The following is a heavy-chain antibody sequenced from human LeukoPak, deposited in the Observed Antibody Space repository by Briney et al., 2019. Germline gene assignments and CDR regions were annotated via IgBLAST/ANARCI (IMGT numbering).Heavy chain of an antibody. CDR1: GFTFSRFW. J-gene: IGHJ4*02. Sequence: GGSLRLSCAASGFTFSRFWMSWVRQAPGKGLEWVANVKQDGSEKYYVDSVKGRFTITRDNAKNSLYLQMNSLRAEDTAVYYCARYGSIAAAGTFDYWGQGTLVIVSS. CDR3: ARYGSIAAAGTFDY. CDR2: VKQDGSEK. V-gene: IGHV3-7*04. D-gene: IGHD6-13*01.